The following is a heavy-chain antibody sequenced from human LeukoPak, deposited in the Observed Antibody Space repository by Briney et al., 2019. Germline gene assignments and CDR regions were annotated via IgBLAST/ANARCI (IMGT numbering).Heavy chain of an antibody. CDR3: ARDQMFDYDSSGYPRS. J-gene: IGHJ4*02. D-gene: IGHD3-22*01. CDR2: ISSSSSTI. CDR1: GFTFSSYS. Sequence: PGGSLRLSCAASGFTFSSYSMNWVRQAPGKGLEWVSYISSSSSTIYYADSVKGRFTISRDNAKNSLYLQMNSLRAEDTAVYYCARDQMFDYDSSGYPRSWGQGTLVTVSS. V-gene: IGHV3-48*04.